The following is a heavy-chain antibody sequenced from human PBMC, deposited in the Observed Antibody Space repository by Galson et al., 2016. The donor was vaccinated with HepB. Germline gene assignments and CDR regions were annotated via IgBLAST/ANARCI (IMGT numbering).Heavy chain of an antibody. CDR3: ARVDCSGDACYSETH. CDR2: ISVDNGHT. D-gene: IGHD2-15*01. Sequence: SVKVSCKASGYTFFYYGISWVRQAPGQGLEWMGWISVDNGHTNHAQKFQGRVTMTADTSTGTAYMELRSLRSGDTAVYYCARVDCSGDACYSETHWGQGTLVTVSS. CDR1: GYTFFYYG. J-gene: IGHJ4*02. V-gene: IGHV1-18*01.